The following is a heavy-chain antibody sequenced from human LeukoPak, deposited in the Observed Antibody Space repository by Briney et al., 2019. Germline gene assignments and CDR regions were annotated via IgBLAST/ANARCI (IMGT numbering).Heavy chain of an antibody. CDR2: IQNDGNNK. CDR3: ARDWGTSSLYLVN. Sequence: GGSLRLSCAASGFTFSSNGMHWVRQAPGKGLEWVAFIQNDGNNKKYAASVKGRFTISRDNSKNTLYLQMNSLRAEDTAVYYCARDWGTSSLYLVNWGQGTLVTVSS. J-gene: IGHJ4*02. V-gene: IGHV3-30*02. D-gene: IGHD6-6*01. CDR1: GFTFSSNG.